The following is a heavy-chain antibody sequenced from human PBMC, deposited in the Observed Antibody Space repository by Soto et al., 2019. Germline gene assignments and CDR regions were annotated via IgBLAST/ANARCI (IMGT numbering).Heavy chain of an antibody. J-gene: IGHJ4*02. CDR2: ISYDGSNK. V-gene: IGHV3-30*03. CDR1: GFTFSSYG. CDR3: LRGLGYCSSTSCLYYFDY. D-gene: IGHD2-2*01. Sequence: GGSLRLSCAASGFTFSSYGMHWVRQAPGKGLEWVALISYDGSNKYYADSVKGRFTISRDNSKNTLYLQMNSLRAEDTAVYYCLRGLGYCSSTSCLYYFDYWGQGTLVTVSS.